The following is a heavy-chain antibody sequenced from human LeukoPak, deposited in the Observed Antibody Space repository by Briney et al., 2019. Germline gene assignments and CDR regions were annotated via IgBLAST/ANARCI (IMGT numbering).Heavy chain of an antibody. V-gene: IGHV3-23*01. D-gene: IGHD4-17*01. CDR3: AKVSLTTVPVDY. CDR1: GFTLSSHA. Sequence: WGAPRLSCAAPGFTLSSHAMSWGPQAPGKGAEGVSAISGSGGSTYYADSVKGRFTISRDNSKNTLYLQMNSLRAEDTAVYYCAKVSLTTVPVDYWGQGTLVTVSS. J-gene: IGHJ4*02. CDR2: ISGSGGST.